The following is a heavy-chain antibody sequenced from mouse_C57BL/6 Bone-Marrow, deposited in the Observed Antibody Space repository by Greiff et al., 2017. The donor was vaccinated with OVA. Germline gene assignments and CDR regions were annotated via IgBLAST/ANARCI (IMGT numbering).Heavy chain of an antibody. Sequence: QVQLQQSGAELVMPGASVKLSCKASGYTFTSYWMHWVKQRPGQGLEWIGEIDPSDSYTNYNQKFKGKSTLTVDKSSSTAYMQLSSLTSEDSAVYYCARGEYGNYVVDYYAMDYWGQGTSVTVSS. CDR3: ARGEYGNYVVDYYAMDY. D-gene: IGHD2-1*01. CDR2: IDPSDSYT. J-gene: IGHJ4*01. V-gene: IGHV1-69*01. CDR1: GYTFTSYW.